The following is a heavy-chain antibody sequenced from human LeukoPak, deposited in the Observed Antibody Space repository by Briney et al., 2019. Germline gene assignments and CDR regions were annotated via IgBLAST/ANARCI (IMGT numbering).Heavy chain of an antibody. CDR2: VFHGGTT. D-gene: IGHD5-24*01. Sequence: SETLSLTCNASGDSLTSHFWSWIRQTPGKGLEWIGYVFHGGTTNYSPSLKSRVTISLDTSKRQFYLRLASVTAADTAVYYCARRMATVTDAFDIWGRGTMVSVSS. CDR1: GDSLTSHF. V-gene: IGHV4-59*08. CDR3: ARRMATVTDAFDI. J-gene: IGHJ3*02.